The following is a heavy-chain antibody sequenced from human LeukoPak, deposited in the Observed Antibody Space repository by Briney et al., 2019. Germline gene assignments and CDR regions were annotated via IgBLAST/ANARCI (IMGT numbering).Heavy chain of an antibody. CDR2: INSDGSST. CDR1: GFTFSSYW. V-gene: IGHV3-74*01. J-gene: IGHJ3*02. CDR3: ARDLCSGGSCYLGDAFDI. Sequence: GGSLRLSCAASGFTFSSYWMHWVRQAPGKGLVWVSRINSDGSSTSYADSVKGRFTTSRDNAKNTLYLQMNSLRAEDTAVYYCARDLCSGGSCYLGDAFDIWGQGTMVTVSS. D-gene: IGHD2-15*01.